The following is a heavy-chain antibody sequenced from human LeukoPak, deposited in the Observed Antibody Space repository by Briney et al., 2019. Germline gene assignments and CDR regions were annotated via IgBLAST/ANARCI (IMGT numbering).Heavy chain of an antibody. V-gene: IGHV4-34*01. CDR2: INHSGST. Sequence: PSETLSLTCAVYGGSFSGYYWSWIRQPPGKGLEWIGEINHSGSTNYNPSLKSRVTISVDTSKNQFSLKLSSVTAADTAVYYCARIVIVVVIEGPLHVWFDPWGQGTLVTVSS. CDR1: GGSFSGYY. CDR3: ARIVIVVVIEGPLHVWFDP. D-gene: IGHD3-22*01. J-gene: IGHJ5*02.